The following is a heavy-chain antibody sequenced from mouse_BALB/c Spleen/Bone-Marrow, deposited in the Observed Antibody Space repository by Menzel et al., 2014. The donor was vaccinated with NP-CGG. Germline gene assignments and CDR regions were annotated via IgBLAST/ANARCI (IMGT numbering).Heavy chain of an antibody. Sequence: VKLVESGAELAKPGASVKMSCKASGYNFTSHWMHWVKQRPGQGLEWIGYINPSTGYTEYNQKFKDKATLTADKSSSTAYMQLSSLTSEDSAVYYCAREYYGSSGYFDVWGAGTAVTVSS. D-gene: IGHD1-1*01. V-gene: IGHV1-7*01. CDR3: AREYYGSSGYFDV. CDR1: GYNFTSHW. CDR2: INPSTGYT. J-gene: IGHJ1*01.